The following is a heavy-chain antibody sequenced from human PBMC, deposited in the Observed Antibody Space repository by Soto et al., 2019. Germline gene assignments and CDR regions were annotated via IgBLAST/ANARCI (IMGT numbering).Heavy chain of an antibody. J-gene: IGHJ5*02. CDR1: GFTFSSYG. Sequence: GGSLRLSCAASGFTFSSYGMHWVRQAPGKGLEWVAVIWYDGSNKYYADSVKGRVTVSRDNSKNTLYLEMDSLRDEDTSVYYCARDDDYEANAIDLWGQGTLVTVSS. V-gene: IGHV3-33*01. D-gene: IGHD4-17*01. CDR3: ARDDDYEANAIDL. CDR2: IWYDGSNK.